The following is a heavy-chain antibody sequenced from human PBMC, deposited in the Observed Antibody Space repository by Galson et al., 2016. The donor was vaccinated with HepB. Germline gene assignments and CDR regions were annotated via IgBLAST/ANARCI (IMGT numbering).Heavy chain of an antibody. D-gene: IGHD5-12*01. Sequence: SLRLSCAASGFNLDEYTMHWVRQAPGKGLEWVSLIGWDGGSTYYADSVKGRFTTSRDNSKNSLYLQMNRLRTEESALYYCAKERAWRIGCGFDYFDYWVQGSLV. CDR3: AKERAWRIGCGFDYFDY. J-gene: IGHJ4*02. CDR1: GFNLDEYT. CDR2: IGWDGGST. V-gene: IGHV3-43*01.